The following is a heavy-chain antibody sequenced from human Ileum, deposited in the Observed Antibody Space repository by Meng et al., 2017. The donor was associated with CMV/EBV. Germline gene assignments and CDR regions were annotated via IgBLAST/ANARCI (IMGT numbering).Heavy chain of an antibody. V-gene: IGHV4-30-4*08. Sequence: VHLQDAGPGLVKPPQTLSLPCTGPGGSISSGDYYWTWLRQPPGKGLEWIGYIYYSGTTYYNPSLKSRVSISVDTSRNQFSLQLSSVTAADTAVYYCARRSSGLFDYWGQGILVTVSS. CDR1: GGSISSGDYY. D-gene: IGHD6-13*01. CDR2: IYYSGTT. J-gene: IGHJ4*02. CDR3: ARRSSGLFDY.